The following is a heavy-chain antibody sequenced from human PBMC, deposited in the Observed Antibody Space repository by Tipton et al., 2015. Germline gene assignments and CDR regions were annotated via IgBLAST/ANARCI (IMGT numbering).Heavy chain of an antibody. CDR1: GDSISSSSYY. CDR2: ISYSGSI. V-gene: IGHV4-39*07. CDR3: ACQDYDSLTRDYQTVDY. J-gene: IGHJ4*02. Sequence: TLSLTCAISGDSISSSSYYWGWIRQPPGKGLEWIGSISYSGSIYYNPSLKSRVTMSRDTSKNQFSLKLTSVTAADTAVYYCACQDYDSLTRDYQTVDYWGQGTLVTVSS. D-gene: IGHD3-9*01.